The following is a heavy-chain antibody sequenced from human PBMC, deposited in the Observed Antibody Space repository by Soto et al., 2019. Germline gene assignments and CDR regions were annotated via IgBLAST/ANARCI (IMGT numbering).Heavy chain of an antibody. Sequence: EAQLVESGGTLVQPGRSLRLSCAASGFTFDDYAMHWVRQAPGKGIEWVSGINWNSGNIGYADSVKGRFTISRDNAKNSLDLKMDSRRGEDTALYYCAKDGFAFSYDYGLEVGGQGTSVTVSS. CDR3: AKDGFAFSYDYGLEV. D-gene: IGHD3-10*01. CDR1: GFTFDDYA. V-gene: IGHV3-9*01. J-gene: IGHJ6*02. CDR2: INWNSGNI.